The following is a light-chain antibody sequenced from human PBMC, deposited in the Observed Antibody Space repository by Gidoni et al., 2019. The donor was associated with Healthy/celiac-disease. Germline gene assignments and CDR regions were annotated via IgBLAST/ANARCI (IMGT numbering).Light chain of an antibody. CDR1: RGHSSYA. CDR2: LHRYGSH. Sequence: QLVLTQSPSDSASLGASVKLPCTLSRGHSSYAIAWHQQQPEKGPRYFMQLHRYGSHSKGDGIPDRFSGSSSGAARDLTISSLQSEDEADYYCQTWCTCIQVFGGGTKLTVL. J-gene: IGLJ3*02. V-gene: IGLV4-69*01. CDR3: QTWCTCIQV.